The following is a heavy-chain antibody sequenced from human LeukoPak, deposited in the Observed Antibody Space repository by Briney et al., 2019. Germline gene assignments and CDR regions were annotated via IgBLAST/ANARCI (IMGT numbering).Heavy chain of an antibody. CDR3: ARVVDGWLPGYYYYYYMDV. CDR1: GFTFSNYA. V-gene: IGHV3-23*01. Sequence: PGGSLRLSCTASGFTFSNYAMSWVRQAPGKGLEWVSAISSSADRTYYADSVKGRFTISRDNSRNTLYLQMNSLRAEDTAVYYCARVVDGWLPGYYYYYYMDVWGKGTTVTVSS. CDR2: ISSSADRT. J-gene: IGHJ6*03. D-gene: IGHD3-22*01.